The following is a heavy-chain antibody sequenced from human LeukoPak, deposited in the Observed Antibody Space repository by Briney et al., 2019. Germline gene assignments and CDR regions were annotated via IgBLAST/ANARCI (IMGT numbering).Heavy chain of an antibody. D-gene: IGHD1-26*01. CDR1: GGSFSGYY. CDR2: IYYSGST. CDR3: ARGHRYSGSFPL. Sequence: ASETLSLTCAVYGGSFSGYYWSWIRQPPGKGLEWIGYIYYSGSTNYNPSLKSRVTISVDTSKNQFSLKLSSVTAADTAVYYCARGHRYSGSFPLWGQGTLVTVSS. J-gene: IGHJ4*02. V-gene: IGHV4-59*01.